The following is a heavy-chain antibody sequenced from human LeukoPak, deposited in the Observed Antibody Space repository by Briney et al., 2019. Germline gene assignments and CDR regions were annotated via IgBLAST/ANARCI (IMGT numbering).Heavy chain of an antibody. CDR3: ARALYYDSSGYYHY. CDR1: GYSISSGYY. D-gene: IGHD3-22*01. J-gene: IGHJ4*02. Sequence: SEALSLTCTVSGYSISSGYYWGWIRQPPGKGLEWIGSIYHSGSTYYNPSLKSRVTISVDTSKNQFSLKLSSVTAADTAVYYCARALYYDSSGYYHYWGQGTLVTVSS. CDR2: IYHSGST. V-gene: IGHV4-38-2*02.